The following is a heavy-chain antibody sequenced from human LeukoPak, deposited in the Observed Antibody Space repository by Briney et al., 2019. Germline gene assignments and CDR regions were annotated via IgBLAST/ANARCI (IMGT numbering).Heavy chain of an antibody. CDR2: ISAYNGNT. CDR1: GYTFTSYG. D-gene: IGHD1-26*01. CDR3: ARGLDVGATTLYFDY. Sequence: ASVKVSCKASGYTFTSYGISWVRQAPGQGLEWMGWISAYNGNTNYVQKLQGRVTMTTDTSTSTAYMELRSLRSDDTAVYYCARGLDVGATTLYFDYWGQGTLVTVSS. J-gene: IGHJ4*02. V-gene: IGHV1-18*01.